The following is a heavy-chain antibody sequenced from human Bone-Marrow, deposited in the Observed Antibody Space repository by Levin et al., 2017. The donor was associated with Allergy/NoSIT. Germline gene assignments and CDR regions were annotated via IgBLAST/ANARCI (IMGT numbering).Heavy chain of an antibody. D-gene: IGHD5-24*01. CDR1: GFSLGTSSVG. J-gene: IGHJ4*02. CDR3: AHRATIAALDS. Sequence: GSGPTLVKPTQTLTLTCTFSGFSLGTSSVGVGWIRQPPGKALEWLALIYGNDDKRYSPSLKSRLTITKDTSKNHVVFTMTNMDPVDTATYYCAHRATIAALDSWGQGTLVTVSS. V-gene: IGHV2-5*01. CDR2: IYGNDDK.